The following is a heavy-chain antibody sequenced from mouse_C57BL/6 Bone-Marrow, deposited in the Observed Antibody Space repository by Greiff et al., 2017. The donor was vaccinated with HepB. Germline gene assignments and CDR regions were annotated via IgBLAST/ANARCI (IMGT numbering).Heavy chain of an antibody. CDR1: GYTFTSYW. V-gene: IGHV1-69*01. CDR2: IDPSDSYT. D-gene: IGHD2-3*01. Sequence: QVQLKQPGAELVMPGASVKLSCKASGYTFTSYWMHWVKQRPGQGLEWIGEIDPSDSYTNYNQKFKGKSTLTVDKSSSTAYMQLSSLTSEDSAVYYCARSDGYYLYWYFDVWGTGTTVTVSS. J-gene: IGHJ1*03. CDR3: ARSDGYYLYWYFDV.